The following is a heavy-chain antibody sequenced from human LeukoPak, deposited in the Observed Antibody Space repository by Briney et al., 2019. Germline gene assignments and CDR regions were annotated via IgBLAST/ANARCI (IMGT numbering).Heavy chain of an antibody. CDR2: IYVSGST. D-gene: IGHD3-22*01. CDR1: GGSFSGHY. Sequence: SETLSLTCAVHGGSFSGHYCSWIRQSPGKGLEWIGRIYVSGSTNYNPSLKSRVTISVDTSKNQFSLKLSSVTTADTAVYYCASTYYYDSSAYNYYHYMDVWGKGTTVTVSS. CDR3: ASTYYYDSSAYNYYHYMDV. V-gene: IGHV4-59*08. J-gene: IGHJ6*03.